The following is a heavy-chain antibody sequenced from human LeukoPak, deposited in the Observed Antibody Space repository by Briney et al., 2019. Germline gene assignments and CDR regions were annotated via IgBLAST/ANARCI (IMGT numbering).Heavy chain of an antibody. CDR2: FDPEDGET. J-gene: IGHJ4*02. D-gene: IGHD2-2*01. V-gene: IGHV1-24*01. Sequence: ASVKVSCKVSGYTLTELSMHWVRQAPGKGLEWMGGFDPEDGETIYAQKFQGRVTMTEDTSTDTAYMELSSLRSEDTAVYYCATAIVVVPAAPFDYWGQGTLVTVSS. CDR1: GYTLTELS. CDR3: ATAIVVVPAAPFDY.